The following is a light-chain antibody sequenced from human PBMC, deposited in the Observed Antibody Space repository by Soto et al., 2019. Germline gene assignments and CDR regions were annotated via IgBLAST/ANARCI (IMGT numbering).Light chain of an antibody. CDR3: AAWDDSLNVS. V-gene: IGLV1-47*01. J-gene: IGLJ2*01. Sequence: QSVLTQPPSVSGTPGQRVTISCSGSSSNIGNNFVYWYQQLPGTAPSLLIYRDSQRPSRVPDRFSASKSGASASLTISGLRSEDEADYYCAAWDDSLNVSFGGGTKLTVL. CDR2: RDS. CDR1: SSNIGNNF.